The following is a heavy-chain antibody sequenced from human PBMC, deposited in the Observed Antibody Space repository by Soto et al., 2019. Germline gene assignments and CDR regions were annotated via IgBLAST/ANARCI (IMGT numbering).Heavy chain of an antibody. Sequence: GGSLRLSCAASGFPFCSYWMHWVRQAPGKGLVWVSRINSDGSSTSYADSVKGRFTISRDNSKNTLYLQMSSLRAEDTAVYYCAREFASGSPNYDYWGLGTLVTVSS. J-gene: IGHJ4*02. CDR2: INSDGSST. V-gene: IGHV3-74*01. D-gene: IGHD3-10*01. CDR1: GFPFCSYW. CDR3: AREFASGSPNYDY.